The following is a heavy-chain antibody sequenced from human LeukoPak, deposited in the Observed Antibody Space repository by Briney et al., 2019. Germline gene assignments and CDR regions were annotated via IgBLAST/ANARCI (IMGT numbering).Heavy chain of an antibody. V-gene: IGHV3-48*03. CDR1: GFTFSSYE. D-gene: IGHD5-24*01. Sequence: QPGGSLRLSCAASGFTFSSYEMNWVRQAPGKGLEWVSYISSSGSTIYYADSVKGRFTISRDNAKNSLYLQMNSLRAEDTAVYYCARWGPRGYNTYYFDYWGQGTLVTVSS. CDR3: ARWGPRGYNTYYFDY. J-gene: IGHJ4*02. CDR2: ISSSGSTI.